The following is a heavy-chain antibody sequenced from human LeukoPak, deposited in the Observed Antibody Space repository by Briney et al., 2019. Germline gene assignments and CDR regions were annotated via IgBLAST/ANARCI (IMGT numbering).Heavy chain of an antibody. Sequence: SETLSLTCAVYGGSFSGYYWSWIRQPPGKGLEWIGEINHSGSTNYNPSLKSRVTISVDTSKNQFSLKLSSVTAADTAVYYCARALRGKYYYGSGSYYYYMDVWGKGTTVTVSS. CDR2: INHSGST. V-gene: IGHV4-34*01. CDR3: ARALRGKYYYGSGSYYYYMDV. CDR1: GGSFSGYY. D-gene: IGHD3-10*01. J-gene: IGHJ6*03.